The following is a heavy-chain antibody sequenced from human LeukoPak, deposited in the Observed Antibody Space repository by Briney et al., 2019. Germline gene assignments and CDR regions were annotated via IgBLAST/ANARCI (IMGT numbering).Heavy chain of an antibody. CDR3: AKEAAAGTWGEYYFDY. D-gene: IGHD6-13*01. CDR2: MSGSGGST. Sequence: PGGSLRLSCAASEFTFSSYAMNWVRQAPGKGLEWVSAMSGSGGSTYYADSVKGRFTISRDNSKNTLYLQMNSLRAEDTAVYYCAKEAAAGTWGEYYFDYWGQGTLVTVSS. J-gene: IGHJ4*02. CDR1: EFTFSSYA. V-gene: IGHV3-23*01.